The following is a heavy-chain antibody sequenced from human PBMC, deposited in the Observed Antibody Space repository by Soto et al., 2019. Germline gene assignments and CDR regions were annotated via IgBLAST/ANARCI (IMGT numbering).Heavy chain of an antibody. CDR2: IYYSGST. J-gene: IGHJ5*02. D-gene: IGHD2-2*01. CDR1: GGSISRYY. Sequence: SETRSLTCAVSGGSISRYYWSWIRQPPGKGLEWIGYIYYSGSTNYNPSLKRRVTISVDPSKNQFSLKLRSVTAADTAVYYCATDQVPAALLAWFDPWGQGTLVTVSS. V-gene: IGHV4-59*01. CDR3: ATDQVPAALLAWFDP.